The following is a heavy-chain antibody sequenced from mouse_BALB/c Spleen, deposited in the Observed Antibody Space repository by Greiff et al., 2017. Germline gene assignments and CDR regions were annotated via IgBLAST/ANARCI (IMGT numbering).Heavy chain of an antibody. CDR3: AREDRYDGDYYAMDY. CDR1: GYSITSDYA. Sequence: EVQLQESGPGLVKPSQSLSLTCTVTGYSITSDYAWNWIRQFPGNKLEWMGYISYSGSTSYNPSLKSRISITRDTSKNQFFLQLNSVTTEDTATYYCAREDRYDGDYYAMDYWGQGTSVTVSS. J-gene: IGHJ4*01. CDR2: ISYSGST. D-gene: IGHD2-14*01. V-gene: IGHV3-2*02.